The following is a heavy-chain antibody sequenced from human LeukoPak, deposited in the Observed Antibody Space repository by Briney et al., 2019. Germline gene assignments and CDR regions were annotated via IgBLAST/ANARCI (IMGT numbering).Heavy chain of an antibody. CDR3: ARGPFVSSRRAFDI. Sequence: PGGSLRLSCAASGFTFSSYSMNWVRQAPGNGLEWVSSISSSSSYIYYADSVKGRFTISRDNAKNSLYLQMNSLRAVDTAVYYCARGPFVSSRRAFDIWGQGTMVTVSS. CDR2: ISSSSSYI. CDR1: GFTFSSYS. J-gene: IGHJ3*02. D-gene: IGHD6-19*01. V-gene: IGHV3-21*01.